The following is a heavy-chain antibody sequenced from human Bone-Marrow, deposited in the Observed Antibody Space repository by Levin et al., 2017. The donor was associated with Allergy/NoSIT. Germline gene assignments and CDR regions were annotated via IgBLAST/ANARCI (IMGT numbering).Heavy chain of an antibody. J-gene: IGHJ4*02. CDR3: AREAGGGYDSGFDF. CDR2: VYESGDT. Sequence: SETLSLTCSVSGASIGSGGFSWNWIRQAPGTGLQWIGLVYESGDTYYNPSLESRVTISVDTSNNQFSLKLNSVTAADTAIYYCAREAGGGYDSGFDFWGQGALVTVSS. D-gene: IGHD5-12*01. CDR1: GASIGSGGFS. V-gene: IGHV4-30-2*01.